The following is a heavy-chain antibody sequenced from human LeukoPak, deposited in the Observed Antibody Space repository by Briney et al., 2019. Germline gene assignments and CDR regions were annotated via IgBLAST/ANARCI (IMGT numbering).Heavy chain of an antibody. CDR1: GFTFSSYS. CDR3: ARDGTHYGDYVVY. Sequence: GGSLRPSCAASGFTFSSYSMNWVRQAPGKGLEWVSSISSSSSYIYYADSVKGRFTISRDNAKNSLYLQMNSLRAEDTAVYYCARDGTHYGDYVVYWGQGTLVTVSS. V-gene: IGHV3-21*01. D-gene: IGHD4-17*01. J-gene: IGHJ4*02. CDR2: ISSSSSYI.